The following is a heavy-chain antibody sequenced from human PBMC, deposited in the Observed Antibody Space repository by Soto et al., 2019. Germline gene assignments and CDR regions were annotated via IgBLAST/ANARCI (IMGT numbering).Heavy chain of an antibody. CDR1: GFTFSDYA. Sequence: QVQLVESGGGVVQPGRSLRLSCAASGFTFSDYAMHWVRQAPGKGLEWVAQISKGGNDKYYPDSVKGRFTISRDNSKNSLYLQMNSLRAEDTAVYYCVKDLATRGSGWGNVDSWGQGTLVTVSS. CDR3: VKDLATRGSGWGNVDS. CDR2: ISKGGNDK. J-gene: IGHJ4*02. D-gene: IGHD6-19*01. V-gene: IGHV3-30*18.